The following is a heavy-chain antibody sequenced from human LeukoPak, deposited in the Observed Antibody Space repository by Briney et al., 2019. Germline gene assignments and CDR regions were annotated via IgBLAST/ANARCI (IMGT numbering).Heavy chain of an antibody. CDR3: ARVGHRSSSWPYYYYYYMDV. D-gene: IGHD6-13*01. CDR1: GFTFSSYA. Sequence: GGSLRLSCAASGFTFSSYAMHWVRQAPGKGLEWVAVISYDGSNKYYADSVKGRFTISRDNSKNTLYLQMNSLRAEDTAVYYCARVGHRSSSWPYYYYYYMDVWGKGTTVTVSS. CDR2: ISYDGSNK. J-gene: IGHJ6*03. V-gene: IGHV3-30-3*01.